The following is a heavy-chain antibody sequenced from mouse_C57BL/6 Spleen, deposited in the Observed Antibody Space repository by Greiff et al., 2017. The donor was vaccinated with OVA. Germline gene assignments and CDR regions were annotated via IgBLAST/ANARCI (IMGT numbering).Heavy chain of an antibody. CDR1: GYTFTSYW. CDR2: INPSNGGT. D-gene: IGHD1-1*01. V-gene: IGHV1-53*01. Sequence: QVQLKQPGPELVKPGASVKLSCKASGYTFTSYWMHWVKQRPGQGLEWIGNINPSNGGTNYNEKFKSKATLTVDKSSSTAYMQLSSLTSEDSAVYYCARSDYYGSRWFAYWGQGTLVTVSA. CDR3: ARSDYYGSRWFAY. J-gene: IGHJ3*01.